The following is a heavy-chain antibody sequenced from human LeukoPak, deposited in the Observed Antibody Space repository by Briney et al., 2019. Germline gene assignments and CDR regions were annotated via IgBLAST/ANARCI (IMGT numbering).Heavy chain of an antibody. D-gene: IGHD5-18*01. V-gene: IGHV1-8*01. CDR2: MNPNSGNT. CDR3: ARGANMDTAMVY. J-gene: IGHJ4*02. Sequence: ASVNVSCKASVYTFTSYDINWVRQATGQGLEWMGWMNPNSGNTGYAQKFQGRVTMTRNTSISTAYMELSSLRSEDTAVYYCARGANMDTAMVYWGQGTLVTVSS. CDR1: VYTFTSYD.